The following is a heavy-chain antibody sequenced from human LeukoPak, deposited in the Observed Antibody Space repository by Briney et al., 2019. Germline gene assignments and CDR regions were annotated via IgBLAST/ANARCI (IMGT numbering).Heavy chain of an antibody. J-gene: IGHJ6*03. V-gene: IGHV4-38-2*02. Sequence: PSETLSLTCTVSGYSISSGYYWGWIRQPPGKGLEWIGSIYHSESTYYNPSLKSRVTISVDTSKNQFSLKLSSVTAADTAVYYCARVAAGERNHYMDVWGKGTTVTVSS. CDR3: ARVAAGERNHYMDV. CDR1: GYSISSGYY. D-gene: IGHD3-10*01. CDR2: IYHSEST.